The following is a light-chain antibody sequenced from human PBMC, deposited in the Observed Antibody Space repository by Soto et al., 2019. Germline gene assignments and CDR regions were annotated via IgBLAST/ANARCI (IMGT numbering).Light chain of an antibody. CDR1: SGHSSYA. CDR3: QTWGTGILV. CDR2: LNSDGSH. V-gene: IGLV4-69*01. Sequence: QPVLTQSPSASASLGASVKLTCTLSSGHSSYAIAWHQQQPEKGPRYLMKLNSDGSHSKGDGIPDRFSGSSSGAERYLTISIRQSEDEADYYCQTWGTGILVFGGGTKVTVL. J-gene: IGLJ3*02.